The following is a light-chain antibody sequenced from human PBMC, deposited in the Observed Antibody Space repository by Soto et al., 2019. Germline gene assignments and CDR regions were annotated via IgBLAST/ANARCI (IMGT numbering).Light chain of an antibody. V-gene: IGKV3-15*01. J-gene: IGKJ2*01. Sequence: EIVMTQSPATLSVSPGERATLSCRVSQSVSSNVAWYQQRPGQAPRLLIYGASTRATGIPARFSGSGSGTEFTLTISSLQSEDFAVYYCQQYNNWPPYTFGQGTKLEIK. CDR1: QSVSSN. CDR2: GAS. CDR3: QQYNNWPPYT.